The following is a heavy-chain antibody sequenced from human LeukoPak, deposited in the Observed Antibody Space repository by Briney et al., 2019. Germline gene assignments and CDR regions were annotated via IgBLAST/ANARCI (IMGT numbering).Heavy chain of an antibody. J-gene: IGHJ4*02. D-gene: IGHD3-3*01. Sequence: GRSLRLSSAASGFTFDDYAMHWVRQAPGKGLEWVSGISWNSGSIAYADSVKGRFTISRDNAKNSLYLQMNSLRAEDMALYYCAKDISRFLEWLSLDYWGQGTLVTVSS. CDR3: AKDISRFLEWLSLDY. CDR1: GFTFDDYA. V-gene: IGHV3-9*03. CDR2: ISWNSGSI.